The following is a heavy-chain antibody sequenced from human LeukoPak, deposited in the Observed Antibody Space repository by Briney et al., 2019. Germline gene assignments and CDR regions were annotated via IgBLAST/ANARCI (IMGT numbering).Heavy chain of an antibody. J-gene: IGHJ2*01. CDR1: GGSISSSSYY. CDR2: IYYSGST. CDR3: ARRSTMIVVDYWYFDF. V-gene: IGHV4-39*01. Sequence: SETLSLTCTVSGGSISSSSYYWGWIRQPPGKGLEWIGSIYYSGSTYYNPSLKSRVTISVDTSKNQFSLKLSSVTAADTAVYYCARRSTMIVVDYWYFDFWGRGTLVTVSS. D-gene: IGHD3-22*01.